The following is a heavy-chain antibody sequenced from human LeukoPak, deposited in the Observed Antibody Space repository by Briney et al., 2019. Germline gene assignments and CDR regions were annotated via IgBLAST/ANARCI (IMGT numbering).Heavy chain of an antibody. CDR3: ARAYYDILTGRGFDP. CDR2: MNPDSGNT. J-gene: IGHJ5*02. CDR1: GYTFTGYY. Sequence: ASVKVSCKASGYTFTGYYMHWVRQAPGQGLEWMGWMNPDSGNTGYAQKFQGRVTITRNTSISTVYMELSSLRSEDTAVYYCARAYYDILTGRGFDPWGQGTLVTVSS. V-gene: IGHV1-8*03. D-gene: IGHD3-9*01.